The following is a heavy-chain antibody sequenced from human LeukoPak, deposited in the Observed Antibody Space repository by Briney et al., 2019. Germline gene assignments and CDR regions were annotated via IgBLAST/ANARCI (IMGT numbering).Heavy chain of an antibody. Sequence: GGSLRLSCAASGFTFSSYDMHWVRQATGKGLEWVSAIGTAGDTYYPGSVKGRFTISRENAKNSLYLQMNSLRAGNTAVYYCARAVEYCSSTSCYSPGWYFDLWGRGTLVTVSS. V-gene: IGHV3-13*01. D-gene: IGHD2-2*01. J-gene: IGHJ2*01. CDR1: GFTFSSYD. CDR3: ARAVEYCSSTSCYSPGWYFDL. CDR2: IGTAGDT.